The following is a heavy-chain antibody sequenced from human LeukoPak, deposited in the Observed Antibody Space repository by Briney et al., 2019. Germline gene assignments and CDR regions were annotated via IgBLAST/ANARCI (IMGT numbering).Heavy chain of an antibody. V-gene: IGHV3-30*03. D-gene: IGHD6-13*01. CDR1: GFSFSRYA. Sequence: GGSLRLSCAASGFSFSRYAMHWVRQAPGKGLKWMAVISYDGSKKYYADSVKGRFTVSRDNSKNTLYLQVNSLRPEDTAVYYCTLLAATGARDYVDYWGQGTLVTVSS. J-gene: IGHJ4*02. CDR3: TLLAATGARDYVDY. CDR2: ISYDGSKK.